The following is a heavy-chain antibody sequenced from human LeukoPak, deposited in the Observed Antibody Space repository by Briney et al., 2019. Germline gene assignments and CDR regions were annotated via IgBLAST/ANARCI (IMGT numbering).Heavy chain of an antibody. Sequence: KASETLSLTCTVSGYSISSGYYWGWIRQPPGKGLGWIGSIYHSGSTYYNPSLKSRVTISVDTSKNQFSLKLSSVTAADTAVYYCASELSPDIVVVPAARLIDYWGQGTLVTVSS. CDR1: GYSISSGYY. CDR3: ASELSPDIVVVPAARLIDY. J-gene: IGHJ4*02. CDR2: IYHSGST. D-gene: IGHD2-2*01. V-gene: IGHV4-38-2*02.